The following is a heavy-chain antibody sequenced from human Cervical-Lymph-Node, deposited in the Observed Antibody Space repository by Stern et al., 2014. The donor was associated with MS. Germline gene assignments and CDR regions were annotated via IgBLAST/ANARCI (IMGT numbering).Heavy chain of an antibody. J-gene: IGHJ4*02. V-gene: IGHV2-70*04. Sequence: QITLKESGPALIKPRQALTLTCTFSGLSLDTAGTRVTWIRQSPGKALEWLACIDWDDAKYSRSSLKTRLTISKDTSKSQVVLTLTNMDPVDTATYYCARSLAGVFDFWGQGVMVIVSS. CDR3: ARSLAGVFDF. CDR1: GLSLDTAGTR. CDR2: IDWDDAK.